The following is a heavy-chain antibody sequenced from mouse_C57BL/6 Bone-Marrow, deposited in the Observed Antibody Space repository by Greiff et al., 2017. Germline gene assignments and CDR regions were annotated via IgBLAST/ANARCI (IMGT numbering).Heavy chain of an antibody. Sequence: QVQLQQSGAELARPGASVKLSCKASGYTFTSYGISWVKQRTGQGLEWIGEIYPRSGNTYYNEKFKGKATLTADKSSSTAYMELRSLTSEDSAVYFCARPCSSYFYYAMDYWGQGTSVTVSS. J-gene: IGHJ4*01. CDR3: ARPCSSYFYYAMDY. CDR1: GYTFTSYG. CDR2: IYPRSGNT. D-gene: IGHD1-1*01. V-gene: IGHV1-81*01.